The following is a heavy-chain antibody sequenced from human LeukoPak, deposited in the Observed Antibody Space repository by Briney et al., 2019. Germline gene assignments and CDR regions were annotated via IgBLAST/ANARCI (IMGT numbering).Heavy chain of an antibody. V-gene: IGHV4-59*01. CDR2: IYYSGST. Sequence: SETLSLTCTVSGGSISSYYWSWIRQPPGKGLEWIGYIYYSGSTNYNPSLKSRVTISVDTSKNQFSLKLSSVTAADTAVYYCAGGTPALRGVRVYYMDVGGKATTVTASS. D-gene: IGHD3-10*01. CDR1: GGSISSYY. CDR3: AGGTPALRGVRVYYMDV. J-gene: IGHJ6*03.